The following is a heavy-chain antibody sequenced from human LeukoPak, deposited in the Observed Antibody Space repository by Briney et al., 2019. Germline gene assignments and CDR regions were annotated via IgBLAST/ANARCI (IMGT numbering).Heavy chain of an antibody. CDR2: IWYDGSNK. CDR1: GFTFSTYG. Sequence: GGSLRLSCAASGFTFSTYGMHWVRQAPGKGLESVAVIWYDGSNKYYADSVKGRFTISRDNSKNMLYLQMNSLRAEDTAVYYCAQGSGSYYNLLEYWGQGTLVTVSS. V-gene: IGHV3-33*06. CDR3: AQGSGSYYNLLEY. D-gene: IGHD3-10*01. J-gene: IGHJ4*02.